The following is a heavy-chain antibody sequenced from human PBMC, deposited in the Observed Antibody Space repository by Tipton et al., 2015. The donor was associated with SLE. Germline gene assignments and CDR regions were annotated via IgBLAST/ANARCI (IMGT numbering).Heavy chain of an antibody. CDR3: ARDGGYYDSSGYFDY. D-gene: IGHD3-22*01. Sequence: TLSLTCTVSGGSISSSYWSWIRQPPGKGLEWIGYIYCSGSTNYNPSLKSRVTISVDTSKNQFSLKLSSVTAADTAVYYCARDGGYYDSSGYFDYWGQGTLVTVSS. V-gene: IGHV4-59*01. J-gene: IGHJ4*02. CDR2: IYCSGST. CDR1: GGSISSSY.